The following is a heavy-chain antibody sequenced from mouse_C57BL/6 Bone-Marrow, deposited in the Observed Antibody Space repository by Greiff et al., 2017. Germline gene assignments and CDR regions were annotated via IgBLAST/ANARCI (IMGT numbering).Heavy chain of an antibody. J-gene: IGHJ2*01. D-gene: IGHD2-1*01. V-gene: IGHV1-81*01. CDR3: AREDGIYFDY. CDR2: INTRSGNT. Sequence: QVQLQQSGAELARPGASVKLSCKASGYTFTSYGMCWVKQRTGQGLEWIGDINTRSGNTYYNEKFKGKATLTADKAYSTAYMELSSLTSEDTAVYYCAREDGIYFDYWGQGTTLTVSS. CDR1: GYTFTSYG.